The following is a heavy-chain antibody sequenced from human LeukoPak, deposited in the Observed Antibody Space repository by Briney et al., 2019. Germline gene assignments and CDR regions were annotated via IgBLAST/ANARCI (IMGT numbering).Heavy chain of an antibody. J-gene: IGHJ4*02. CDR3: AKQLGYCSDGSCYFPY. D-gene: IGHD2-15*01. CDR2: INGGYT. V-gene: IGHV3-23*01. CDR1: GFTFSSYG. Sequence: GRSLRLSCAASGFTFSSYGMHWVRQAPGKGLEWVSAINGGYTYYADSVQGRFTISRDDSKSTLCLQMNSLRAEDTAVYYCAKQLGYCSDGSCYFPYWGQGTLVTVSS.